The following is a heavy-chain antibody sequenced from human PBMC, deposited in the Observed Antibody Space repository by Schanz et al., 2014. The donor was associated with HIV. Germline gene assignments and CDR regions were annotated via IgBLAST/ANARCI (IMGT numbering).Heavy chain of an antibody. Sequence: QVQVQESGPGLVKPWQTLSLTCNVSGGPMSSNTYYWNWIRQRPEKSLEWIGYISHSGSSFYSPSRKSRVDMSLGTSNEGFSLKLSSVTAADTAVYYCVRGIASTGGDYWHFDLWGRGTLVTVTS. D-gene: IGHD7-27*01. CDR2: ISHSGSS. CDR1: GGPMSSNTYY. CDR3: VRGIASTGGDYWHFDL. J-gene: IGHJ2*01. V-gene: IGHV4-31*03.